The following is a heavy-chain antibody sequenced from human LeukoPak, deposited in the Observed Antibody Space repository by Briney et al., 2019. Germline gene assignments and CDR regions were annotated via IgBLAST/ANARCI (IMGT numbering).Heavy chain of an antibody. D-gene: IGHD2-15*01. CDR1: GFTFSNYW. CDR3: ARVVCSGGSCATVDY. Sequence: GGSLRLSCEVSGFTFSNYWMHWVRQAPGKGLVWVSRIDSDGSDTIYADSVKGRFTISRDNAKDTLYLQMNSLRAEDTAVYYCARVVCSGGSCATVDYWGQGTLVTVSS. CDR2: IDSDGSDT. V-gene: IGHV3-74*01. J-gene: IGHJ4*02.